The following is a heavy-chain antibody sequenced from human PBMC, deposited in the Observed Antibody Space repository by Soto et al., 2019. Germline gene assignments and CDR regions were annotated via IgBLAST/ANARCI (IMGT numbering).Heavy chain of an antibody. Sequence: HPGGSLRLSCAASGFIFSTYVMHWVRQAPGKGLEWVALIWYDGNNKFYPDSVKGRFTISRDNSKNTLYVQMHSLRAEDTAVYYCARTYYYDSSGPRPEYFQYWGQGSLVTVSS. D-gene: IGHD3-22*01. CDR2: IWYDGNNK. V-gene: IGHV3-33*01. J-gene: IGHJ1*01. CDR1: GFIFSTYV. CDR3: ARTYYYDSSGPRPEYFQY.